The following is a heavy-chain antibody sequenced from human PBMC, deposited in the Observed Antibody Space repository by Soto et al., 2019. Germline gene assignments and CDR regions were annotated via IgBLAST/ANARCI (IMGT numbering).Heavy chain of an antibody. J-gene: IGHJ4*02. V-gene: IGHV4-4*02. D-gene: IGHD6-13*01. CDR2: IYHSGST. CDR1: GGSISSSNW. Sequence: SETLSLTCAVSGGSISSSNWWSWVRQPPGKGLERIGEIYHSGSTNYNPSLKSRVTISVDKSKNQFSLKLSSVTAADTAVYYCARVLESAGIAAAGICDYWGQGTLVTVSS. CDR3: ARVLESAGIAAAGICDY.